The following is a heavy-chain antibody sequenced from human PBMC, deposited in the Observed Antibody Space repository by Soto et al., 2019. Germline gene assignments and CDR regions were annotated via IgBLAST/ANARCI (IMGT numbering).Heavy chain of an antibody. D-gene: IGHD3-3*01. V-gene: IGHV2-5*02. Sequence: QITLNESGPTVVRPTETLTLTCTFSGFSLSTSGVGVGWIRQSPGKAPEWLALIYWDDVKRYSESLKSRLTITKDTSKNQVVLTMANLDPADTATYYCAHRVLRTVFGLVTTTAIYFDFWGPGTPVAVSS. CDR2: IYWDDVK. CDR1: GFSLSTSGVG. J-gene: IGHJ4*02. CDR3: AHRVLRTVFGLVTTTAIYFDF.